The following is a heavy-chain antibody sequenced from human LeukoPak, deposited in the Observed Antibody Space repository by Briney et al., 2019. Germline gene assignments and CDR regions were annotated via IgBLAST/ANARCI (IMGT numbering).Heavy chain of an antibody. J-gene: IGHJ3*02. CDR1: GFTFSSYG. CDR3: ARVPVHYYDSSGRSASFDI. D-gene: IGHD3-22*01. CDR2: IWYDGSNK. Sequence: PGRSLRLSCAASGFTFSSYGMHWVRQAPGKGLEWVAVIWYDGSNKYYADSVKGRFTISRDNSKNTLYLQMNSLRAEDTAVYYCARVPVHYYDSSGRSASFDIWGQGTMVTVSS. V-gene: IGHV3-33*01.